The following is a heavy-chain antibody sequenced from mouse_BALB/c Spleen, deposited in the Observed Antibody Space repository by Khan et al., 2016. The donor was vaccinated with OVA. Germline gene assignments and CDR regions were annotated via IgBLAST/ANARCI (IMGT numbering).Heavy chain of an antibody. CDR1: GYTFTSYW. CDR3: ARWSYWFAY. CDR2: IYPGNSDN. J-gene: IGHJ3*01. V-gene: IGHV1-5*01. D-gene: IGHD1-1*01. Sequence: VQLKESGTVLARPGASVEMSCKASGYTFTSYWIHWVKQRPGQGLEWLGAIYPGNSDNNYNQRFKGKAKLTADTSTSTAYMRLSSLTNEDSAVYYCARWSYWFAYWGQGTMVTVSA.